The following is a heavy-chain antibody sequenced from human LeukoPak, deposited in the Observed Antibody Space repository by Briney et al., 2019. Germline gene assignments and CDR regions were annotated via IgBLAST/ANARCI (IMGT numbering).Heavy chain of an antibody. CDR2: ISGSGSTI. CDR1: GFTFSIYE. CDR3: ARGRWFDP. V-gene: IGHV3-48*03. Sequence: SGGSLRLSCAAPGFTFSIYEMNWVRQAPGKGLEWVSFISGSGSTIHFADSVKGRFTISRDNAKNSLYLQMNSLRGEDTAVYYWARGRWFDPWGEGTLVTVCS. J-gene: IGHJ5*02.